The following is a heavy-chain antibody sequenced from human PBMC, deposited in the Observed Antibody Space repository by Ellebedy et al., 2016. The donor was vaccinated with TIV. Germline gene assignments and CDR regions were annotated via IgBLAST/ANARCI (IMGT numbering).Heavy chain of an antibody. CDR1: GFTFNSYT. J-gene: IGHJ4*02. CDR2: ISWNSGQI. D-gene: IGHD2-15*01. V-gene: IGHV3-21*01. Sequence: GGSLRLXCAASGFTFNSYTMSWVRQAPGKGLEWVSGISWNSGQIGYAGSVKGRFTISRDNAKNSLYLQMNSLRVEDTAVYYCARISTCIGGTCYPDYWGQGTLVTVSS. CDR3: ARISTCIGGTCYPDY.